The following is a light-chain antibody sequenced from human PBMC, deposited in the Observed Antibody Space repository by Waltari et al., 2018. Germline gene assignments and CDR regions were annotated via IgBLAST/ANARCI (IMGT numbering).Light chain of an antibody. V-gene: IGLV1-47*01. J-gene: IGLJ1*01. CDR3: AAWDDSLSGRF. CDR2: RNN. CDR1: SSNIGISS. Sequence: QSVLPQPPSASGTPGQRVPMSCSGSSSNIGISSVSWCQQDPGTAPKLLIYRNNQRPSGVPDRFSGSKSGASASLAISGLRSEDEADYYCAAWDDSLSGRFFGSGTKVTVL.